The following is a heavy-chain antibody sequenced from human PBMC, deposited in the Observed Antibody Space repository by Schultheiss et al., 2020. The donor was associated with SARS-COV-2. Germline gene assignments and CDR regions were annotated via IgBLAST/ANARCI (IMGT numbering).Heavy chain of an antibody. Sequence: SVKVSCKASGGTFSSSAIRWVRQAPGQGLEWMGGIIPVFGTTNYAQNFQGRVTITADESTNTAYMELSSLRSEDTAVYYCARGGYYYDSSSNGYYFDYWGQGTLVTVSS. CDR3: ARGGYYYDSSSNGYYFDY. CDR1: GGTFSSSA. J-gene: IGHJ4*02. V-gene: IGHV1-69*13. D-gene: IGHD3-22*01. CDR2: IIPVFGTT.